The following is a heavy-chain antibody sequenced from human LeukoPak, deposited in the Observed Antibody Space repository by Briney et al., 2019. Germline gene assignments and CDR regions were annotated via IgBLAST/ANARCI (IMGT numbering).Heavy chain of an antibody. J-gene: IGHJ4*02. CDR2: IYHSGST. CDR1: GGSISSSNW. CDR3: ARVRIAVDEVYFDY. D-gene: IGHD6-19*01. V-gene: IGHV4-4*02. Sequence: SETLSLTCAVSGGSISSSNWWSWVRQPPGKGLEWIGEIYHSGSTNYNPSLKSRVTISVDKSKNQFSLKLSSVTAADTAVYYGARVRIAVDEVYFDYWGQGTLVTVSS.